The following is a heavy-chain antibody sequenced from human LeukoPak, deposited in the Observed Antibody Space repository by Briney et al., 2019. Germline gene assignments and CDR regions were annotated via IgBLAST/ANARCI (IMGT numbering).Heavy chain of an antibody. J-gene: IGHJ4*02. Sequence: GGSLRLSCAASGFIFSSYAMSWVRQAPGKGLEWVANIKQDGSEKYYLDSVKGRFTISRDNAKNSLYLQVNSLRAEDTAVYYCARDKIGGPTLLDYWGQGTLVTVSS. CDR2: IKQDGSEK. V-gene: IGHV3-7*01. CDR3: ARDKIGGPTLLDY. CDR1: GFIFSSYA. D-gene: IGHD3-16*01.